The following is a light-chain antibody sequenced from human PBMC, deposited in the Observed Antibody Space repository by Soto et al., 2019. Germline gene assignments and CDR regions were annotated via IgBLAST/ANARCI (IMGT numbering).Light chain of an antibody. V-gene: IGLV2-14*01. Sequence: QSVLTQPASVSGSPGQSITISCTGTSSDIGRYNYVSWYQHHPGKAPKLMIYEVSNRPSGVSNRFSGSKSGNTASLTISGLQAEDEADYYCSSYTSSSTLFGGGTQLTVL. CDR3: SSYTSSSTL. CDR2: EVS. J-gene: IGLJ2*01. CDR1: SSDIGRYNY.